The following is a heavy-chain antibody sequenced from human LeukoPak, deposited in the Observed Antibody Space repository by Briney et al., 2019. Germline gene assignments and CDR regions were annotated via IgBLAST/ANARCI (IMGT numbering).Heavy chain of an antibody. V-gene: IGHV3-23*01. Sequence: PGGSLRLSCAASGFNFADSAMSWVRQTPRKGLEWVSLISFNGRNTYYGDSVKGRFTISRDNSKDTVYLQMNSLSAEDTAIFYCARDIELSTWGPGTMVTVSS. CDR3: ARDIELST. CDR1: GFNFADSA. D-gene: IGHD5-12*01. J-gene: IGHJ3*01. CDR2: ISFNGRNT.